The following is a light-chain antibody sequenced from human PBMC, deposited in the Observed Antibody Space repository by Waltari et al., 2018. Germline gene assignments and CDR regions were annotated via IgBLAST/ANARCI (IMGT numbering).Light chain of an antibody. J-gene: IGLJ1*01. CDR2: EVY. Sequence: QSALTQPPSASGSPGQSVTISCTGTSSDMGSSTYVSWYQKHPGKAPNLLISEVYKRPSGVPDRFSGSKSGNTASLTVSGLQAEDEADYFCNSYAGNNSYVFGTGTKVTVL. V-gene: IGLV2-8*01. CDR1: SSDMGSSTY. CDR3: NSYAGNNSYV.